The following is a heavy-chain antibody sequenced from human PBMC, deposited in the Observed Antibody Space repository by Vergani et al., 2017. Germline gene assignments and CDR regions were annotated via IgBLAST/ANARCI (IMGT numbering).Heavy chain of an antibody. Sequence: QVQLVQSGAEVKKPGASVKVSCKASGYTFTSYAMHWVRQAPGQRLEWMGWINAGNGNTKYSQKFQGRVTITRDTSASTAYMELSSLRSEDTAVYYCASGLAYCGGDCYAPAFDIWGEGRMVTVSS. J-gene: IGHJ3*02. CDR1: GYTFTSYA. V-gene: IGHV1-3*01. CDR2: INAGNGNT. CDR3: ASGLAYCGGDCYAPAFDI. D-gene: IGHD2-21*02.